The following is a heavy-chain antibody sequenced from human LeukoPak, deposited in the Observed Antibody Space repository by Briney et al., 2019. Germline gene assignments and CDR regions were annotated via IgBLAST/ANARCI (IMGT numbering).Heavy chain of an antibody. J-gene: IGHJ4*02. CDR2: ISGSGSST. CDR1: GFTFSTYV. V-gene: IGHV3-23*01. CDR3: AKPHYGSGYNS. D-gene: IGHD3-3*02. Sequence: GGSLRLSCAASGFTFSTYVMSWVRQAPGKGLEWVSAISGSGSSTYYADSVKGRFTISRDNSRNTLYLQMNSLRAEDTAVYHCAKPHYGSGYNSWGQGTLVTVSS.